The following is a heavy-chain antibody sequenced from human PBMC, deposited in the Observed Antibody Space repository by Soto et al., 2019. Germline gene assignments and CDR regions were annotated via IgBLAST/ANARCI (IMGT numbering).Heavy chain of an antibody. D-gene: IGHD1-26*01. Sequence: PGGSLRLSCAASGFTFSSYAMSWVRQAPGKGLEWVSAISGSGGSTYYADSVKGRFTISRDNSKNTLYLQMNSLRAEDTAVYYCAKDRVGATTGLLGNWFDPWGQGTLVTVSS. J-gene: IGHJ5*02. CDR3: AKDRVGATTGLLGNWFDP. V-gene: IGHV3-23*01. CDR1: GFTFSSYA. CDR2: ISGSGGST.